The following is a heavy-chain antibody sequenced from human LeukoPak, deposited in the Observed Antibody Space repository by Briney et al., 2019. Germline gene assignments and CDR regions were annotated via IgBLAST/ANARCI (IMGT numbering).Heavy chain of an antibody. Sequence: GGSLRLSCAASGFTFSSYAMSWVRQAPGKWLEWVSAISGSGGSTYYADSVKGRFTISRDNSKNALYLQMNSLRGDDTAIYYCAKSVGIIRRGAFDIWGQGTMVTVSS. CDR2: ISGSGGST. V-gene: IGHV3-23*01. CDR3: AKSVGIIRRGAFDI. D-gene: IGHD3-10*01. CDR1: GFTFSSYA. J-gene: IGHJ3*02.